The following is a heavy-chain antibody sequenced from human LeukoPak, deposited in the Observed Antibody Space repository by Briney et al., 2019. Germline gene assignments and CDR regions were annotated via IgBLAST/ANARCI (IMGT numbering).Heavy chain of an antibody. J-gene: IGHJ6*03. CDR3: ARLGCSSTSCYYYYYYMDV. D-gene: IGHD2-2*01. CDR1: GYSFTSYW. CDR2: IYPGDSDT. Sequence: LKISCKGSGYSFTSYWIGWVRQMPGKGLEWRGIIYPGDSDTRYSPSFQGQVTISADKSISTAYLQWSSLKASDTAMYYCARLGCSSTSCYYYYYYMDVWGKGTTVTVSS. V-gene: IGHV5-51*01.